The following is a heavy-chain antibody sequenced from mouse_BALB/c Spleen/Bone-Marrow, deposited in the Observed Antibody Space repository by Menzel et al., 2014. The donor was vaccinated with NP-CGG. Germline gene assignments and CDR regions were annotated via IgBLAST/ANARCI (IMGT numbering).Heavy chain of an antibody. Sequence: VQLQQSGPELVKPGASMKISCKASGYSFTGYTMNWVKQRHGKNLEWIGLINPYNGGTTYNQYFKGKATLTVDRSSSTAYMELLSLTSEDSAVYYCASYYGSTWYFDVWGAGTTVTVSS. J-gene: IGHJ1*01. V-gene: IGHV1-18*01. CDR1: GYSFTGYT. CDR2: INPYNGGT. CDR3: ASYYGSTWYFDV. D-gene: IGHD1-1*01.